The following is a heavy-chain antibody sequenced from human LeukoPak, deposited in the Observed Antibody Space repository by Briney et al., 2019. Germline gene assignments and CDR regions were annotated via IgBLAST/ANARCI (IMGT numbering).Heavy chain of an antibody. CDR1: GFNFGDYS. Sequence: GGSLRLSCTASGFNFGDYSMTWFRQAPGRGLEWVGFIRNGAYGGTTEYAASVKGRFTISRDDSNSIAYVQMNSLKTDDTAVYYCSRVAHHPWRELRPVDYWGQGTLVTVSS. J-gene: IGHJ4*02. D-gene: IGHD1-7*01. V-gene: IGHV3-49*03. CDR2: IRNGAYGGTT. CDR3: SRVAHHPWRELRPVDY.